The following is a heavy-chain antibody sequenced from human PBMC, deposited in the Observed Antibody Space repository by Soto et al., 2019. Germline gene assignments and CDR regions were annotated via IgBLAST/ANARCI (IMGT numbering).Heavy chain of an antibody. V-gene: IGHV3-30*18. J-gene: IGHJ3*02. CDR3: AKDRDYYDSSGSIDAFDI. Sequence: ESGGGVVQPGRSLRLSCAASGFTFSSYGMHWVRQAPGKGLEWVAVISYDGSNKYYADSVKGRFTISRDNSKNTLYLQMNSLRAEDTAVYYCAKDRDYYDSSGSIDAFDIWGQGTMVTVSS. CDR1: GFTFSSYG. CDR2: ISYDGSNK. D-gene: IGHD3-22*01.